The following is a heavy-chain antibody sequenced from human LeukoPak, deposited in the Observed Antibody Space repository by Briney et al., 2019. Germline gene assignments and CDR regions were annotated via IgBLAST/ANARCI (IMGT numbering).Heavy chain of an antibody. D-gene: IGHD2-15*01. J-gene: IGHJ4*02. V-gene: IGHV3-23*01. CDR1: GFTFSSYA. Sequence: GGSLRLSCAASGFTFSSYAMSWVRQAPGKGLEWVSAISGSGGSTYYADSVKGRFTISRDNSKNTLYLQMNSLRAEDTAVYYCAKHFGGRSPWRRLLPADYWGQGTLVTVSS. CDR2: ISGSGGST. CDR3: AKHFGGRSPWRRLLPADY.